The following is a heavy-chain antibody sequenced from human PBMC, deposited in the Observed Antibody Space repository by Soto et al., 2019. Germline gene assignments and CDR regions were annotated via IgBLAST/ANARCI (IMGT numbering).Heavy chain of an antibody. Sequence: QVQLVQSGAEVKKPGSSVKVSCKASRGTFSSYAISWVRQAPGQGLEWMGGIIPIFGTANYAQKFQGRVTITADESTSTAYMELSSLRSDDTAVYYCARVSAPFKYSSSWWYYFDYWGQGTLVTVSS. CDR2: IIPIFGTA. V-gene: IGHV1-69*01. D-gene: IGHD6-13*01. CDR3: ARVSAPFKYSSSWWYYFDY. J-gene: IGHJ4*02. CDR1: RGTFSSYA.